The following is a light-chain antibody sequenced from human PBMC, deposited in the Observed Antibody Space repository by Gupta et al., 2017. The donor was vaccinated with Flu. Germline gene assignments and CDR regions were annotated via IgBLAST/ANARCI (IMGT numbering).Light chain of an antibody. CDR2: DNI. CDR1: TTSVGADYD. Sequence: TTTCTTGTTSVGADYDVVCYQQHPQATPHHLMYDNIRRRSAVPARFSASTYATTAALPTTGLQPADEAAYDCQSSDTSRSSVVFGGGTKLTVL. V-gene: IGLV1-40*01. CDR3: QSSDTSRSSVV. J-gene: IGLJ3*02.